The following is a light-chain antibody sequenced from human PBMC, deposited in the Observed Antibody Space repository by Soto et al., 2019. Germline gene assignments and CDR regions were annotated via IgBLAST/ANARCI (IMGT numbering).Light chain of an antibody. V-gene: IGLV1-40*01. CDR3: QSYDSSLSASGV. CDR1: SSNIGAGYD. CDR2: GNN. Sequence: QSVLTQPPPVSGAPGQRVTISCTGSSSNIGAGYDVHWYQQLPGTAPKLLIYGNNNRPSGVPDRFSGSKSGTSASLAITGLQAEDEADYYCQSYDSSLSASGVFGGGTQLTVL. J-gene: IGLJ3*02.